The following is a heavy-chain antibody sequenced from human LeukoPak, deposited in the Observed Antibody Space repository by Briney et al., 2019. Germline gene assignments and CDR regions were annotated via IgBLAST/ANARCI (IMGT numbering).Heavy chain of an antibody. V-gene: IGHV1-18*01. CDR1: VYTFTSYG. Sequence: ASVNVSCKASVYTFTSYGISWVRQPPGRGREGMGWISVYNGNKNYAQKLQGRVTITTDTSTSTAYMELRSLRSAETAVYYCARTFQWLGNWADYWGQGTLVTVSS. J-gene: IGHJ4*02. CDR2: ISVYNGNK. D-gene: IGHD6-19*01. CDR3: ARTFQWLGNWADY.